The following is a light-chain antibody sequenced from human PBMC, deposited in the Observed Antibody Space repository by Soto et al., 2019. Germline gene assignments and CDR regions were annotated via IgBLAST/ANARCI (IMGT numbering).Light chain of an antibody. CDR1: SSDLATYNY. J-gene: IGLJ1*01. CDR3: NSYAGDIIRFV. CDR2: QVT. V-gene: IGLV2-14*01. Sequence: QSVLTQPASVSGSPGQSITISCTGTSSDLATYNYVSWYQQQPGKAPKLMIYQVTNRPSGVSNRFSGSRSGNTASLTISGLQAEDEADYYCNSYAGDIIRFVFGTGTKVTVL.